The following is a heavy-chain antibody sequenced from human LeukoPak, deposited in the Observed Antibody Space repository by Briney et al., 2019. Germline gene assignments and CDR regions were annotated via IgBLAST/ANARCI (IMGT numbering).Heavy chain of an antibody. V-gene: IGHV1-18*01. Sequence: ASVKVSCKASGYTFTSYGISWVRQAPGQGLEWMEWISAYNGNTNYAQKLQGRVTMTTDTSTSTAYMELRSLRSDDTAVYYCARILRGSSSGGRLYYYYYYMDVWGKGTTVTVSS. CDR1: GYTFTSYG. D-gene: IGHD6-6*01. J-gene: IGHJ6*03. CDR2: ISAYNGNT. CDR3: ARILRGSSSGGRLYYYYYYMDV.